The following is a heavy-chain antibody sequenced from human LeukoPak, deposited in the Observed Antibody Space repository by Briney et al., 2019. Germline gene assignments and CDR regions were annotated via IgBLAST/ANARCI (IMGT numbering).Heavy chain of an antibody. V-gene: IGHV3-21*01. CDR1: GFTFSSYS. D-gene: IGHD1-26*01. Sequence: PGGSLRLSCAASGFTFSSYSMNWARQAPGKGLEWVSSISSSSTYIYYADSLKGRFTISRDNAKNSLYLQMNSLRVEDTAVYYCARVVGGTSGAFDIWGQGTMVTVSS. CDR3: ARVVGGTSGAFDI. J-gene: IGHJ3*02. CDR2: ISSSSTYI.